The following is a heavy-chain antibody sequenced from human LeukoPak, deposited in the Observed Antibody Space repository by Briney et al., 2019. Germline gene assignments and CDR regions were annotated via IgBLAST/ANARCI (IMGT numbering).Heavy chain of an antibody. D-gene: IGHD6-13*01. Sequence: SETLSLTCTVSGGSTSSSSYYWGWIRQPPGKGLEWIGSIYYSGSTYYNPSLKSRVTISVVTSKNQFSLKLSSVTAADTAVYYCARVNVMNLPSGEQLAFYYYYGMDVWGQGTTVTVSS. CDR1: GGSTSSSSYY. J-gene: IGHJ6*02. V-gene: IGHV4-39*07. CDR3: ARVNVMNLPSGEQLAFYYYYGMDV. CDR2: IYYSGST.